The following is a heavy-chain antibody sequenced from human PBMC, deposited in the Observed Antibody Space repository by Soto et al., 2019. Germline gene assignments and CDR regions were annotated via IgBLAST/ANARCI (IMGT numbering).Heavy chain of an antibody. CDR2: MNPNSGNT. V-gene: IGHV1-8*01. D-gene: IGHD2-2*01. CDR3: AREAVVPAAMPDYYYMDV. CDR1: GYTFTSYG. Sequence: ASVKVSCKASGYTFTSYGINWVRQATGQGLEWMGWMNPNSGNTGYAQKFQGRVTMTRNTSISTAYMELSSLRSEDTAVYYCAREAVVPAAMPDYYYMDVWGKGTTVTVSS. J-gene: IGHJ6*03.